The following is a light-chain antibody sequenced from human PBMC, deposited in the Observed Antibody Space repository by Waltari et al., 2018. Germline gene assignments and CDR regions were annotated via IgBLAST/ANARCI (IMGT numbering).Light chain of an antibody. CDR3: SSYTSSSPVV. V-gene: IGLV2-14*01. CDR1: SSDVGGYNY. J-gene: IGLJ2*01. Sequence: QSALTQPASVSGSPGQSITISCTGTSSDVGGYNYVSWYQQHPGKAPHLMLYDVSKRPSVVSNRFSVSKSGNTSSLTISGLQAEDEADYYCSSYTSSSPVVFGGGTKLTVL. CDR2: DVS.